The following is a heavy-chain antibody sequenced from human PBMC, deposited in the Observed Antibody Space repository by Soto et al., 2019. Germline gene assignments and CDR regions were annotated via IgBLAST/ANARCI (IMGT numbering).Heavy chain of an antibody. CDR1: GCTCSRQT. V-gene: IGHV3-23*01. J-gene: IGHJ5*01. D-gene: IGHD3-10*02. CDR3: AKGASDVDS. CDR2: ISSSGST. Sequence: EVQLLESGGGLVQPGGSLSLSCAASGCTCSRQTMSWVRQAPGKGLEWVSVISSSGSTSYTDSVEGRFTISKDSSKNTLDLQLKSLRVEDKAVYYCAKGASDVDSWGNGCLVTASS.